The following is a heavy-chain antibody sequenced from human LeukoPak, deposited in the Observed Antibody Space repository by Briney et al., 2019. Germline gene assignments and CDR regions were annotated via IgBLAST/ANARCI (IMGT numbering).Heavy chain of an antibody. CDR3: AREGGPRTVTTIDY. V-gene: IGHV4-39*07. J-gene: IGHJ4*02. Sequence: SEALSLTCTVSGGSICSSSYYWGWIRQPPGKGLEWIGSIYYSGSTYYNPSLKSRVTISVDTSKNQFSLKLSSVTAADTAVYYCAREGGPRTVTTIDYWGQGTLVTVSS. D-gene: IGHD4-11*01. CDR2: IYYSGST. CDR1: GGSICSSSYY.